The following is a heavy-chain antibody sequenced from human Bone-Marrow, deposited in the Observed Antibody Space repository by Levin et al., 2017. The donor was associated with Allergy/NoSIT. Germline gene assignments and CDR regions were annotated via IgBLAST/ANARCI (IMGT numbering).Heavy chain of an antibody. Sequence: SETLSLTCTVSGGSISTYYWSWIRQPPEKRLEWIGYIYYSGSTKYNPSLKSRVTLLVDTSTNLFSLKLSSVTAADSAVYFCARAIPSGGNSYYYYYMDVWGKGTTVTVSS. V-gene: IGHV4-59*01. CDR2: IYYSGST. CDR1: GGSISTYY. J-gene: IGHJ6*03. CDR3: ARAIPSGGNSYYYYYMDV. D-gene: IGHD4-23*01.